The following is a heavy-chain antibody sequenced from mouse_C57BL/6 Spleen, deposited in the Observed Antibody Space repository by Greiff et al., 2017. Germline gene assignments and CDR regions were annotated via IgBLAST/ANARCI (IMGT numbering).Heavy chain of an antibody. Sequence: EVKLVESGPGLVKPSQSLSLTCSVTGYSITSGYYWNWIRQFPGNKLEWMGYISYDGSNNYNPSLNNRISITRDTSKNQFFLKLNSVTTEDTATYYCARAGGYYGYFDVWGTGTTVTVSS. V-gene: IGHV3-6*01. CDR3: ARAGGYYGYFDV. CDR1: GYSITSGYY. CDR2: ISYDGSN. J-gene: IGHJ1*03. D-gene: IGHD2-2*01.